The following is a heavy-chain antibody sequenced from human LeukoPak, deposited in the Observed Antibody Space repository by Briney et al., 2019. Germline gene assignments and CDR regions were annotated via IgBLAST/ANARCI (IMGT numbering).Heavy chain of an antibody. V-gene: IGHV4-61*02. CDR1: GGSISSGDYY. CDR3: ARNYYDTKKPWA. J-gene: IGHJ5*02. D-gene: IGHD3-22*01. Sequence: KSSKTLSLTCIVSGGSISSGDYYCSWIRQPAGKGLEWIGRIHTSGSTNYNPSLKSRVTMSVDTSQNQFSLKVSSVTAADTAVYFCARNYYDTKKPWAWGQGTLVTVSS. CDR2: IHTSGST.